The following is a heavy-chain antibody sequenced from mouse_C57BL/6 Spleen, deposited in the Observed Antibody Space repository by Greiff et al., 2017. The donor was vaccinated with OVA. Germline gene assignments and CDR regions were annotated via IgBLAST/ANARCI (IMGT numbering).Heavy chain of an antibody. CDR1: GYTFTSYW. D-gene: IGHD1-1*01. CDR2: IHPNSGST. J-gene: IGHJ2*01. CDR3: ASRTTVVAVDY. Sequence: VQLQQPGAELVKPGASVKLSCKASGYTFTSYWMHWVKQRPGQGLEWIGMIHPNSGSTNYNEKFKSKATLTVDKSSSTAYMQLSSLTSEDSAVYYCASRTTVVAVDYWGQGTTLTVSS. V-gene: IGHV1-64*01.